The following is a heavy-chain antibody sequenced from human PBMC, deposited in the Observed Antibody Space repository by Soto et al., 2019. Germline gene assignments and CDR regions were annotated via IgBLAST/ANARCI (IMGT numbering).Heavy chain of an antibody. CDR2: INHSGST. CDR1: GGSISSYY. V-gene: IGHV4-34*01. CDR3: ARGPPSICSSTSCYYSWFDP. Sequence: SETLSLTCTVSGGSISSYYWSWIRQPPGKGLEWIGEINHSGSTNYNPSLKSRVTISVDTSKNQFSLKLSSVTAADTAVYYCARGPPSICSSTSCYYSWFDPWGQGTLVTVSS. J-gene: IGHJ5*02. D-gene: IGHD2-2*01.